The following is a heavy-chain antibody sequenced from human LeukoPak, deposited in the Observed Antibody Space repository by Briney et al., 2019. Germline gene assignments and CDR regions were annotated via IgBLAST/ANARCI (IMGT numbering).Heavy chain of an antibody. V-gene: IGHV4-34*01. J-gene: IGHJ4*02. CDR2: INHSGST. D-gene: IGHD1-26*01. CDR3: ARRGKGPRAVDDY. CDR1: GGSFSGYY. Sequence: SETLSLTCAVYGGSFSGYYWSWIRQPPGKGREWIGEINHSGSTNYNPSPKSRVTISVDTSKNQFSLKLSSVTAADTAVYYCARRGKGPRAVDDYWGQGTLVTVSS.